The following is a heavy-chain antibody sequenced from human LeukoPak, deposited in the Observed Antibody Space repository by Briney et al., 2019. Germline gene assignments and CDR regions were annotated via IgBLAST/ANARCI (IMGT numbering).Heavy chain of an antibody. D-gene: IGHD6-19*01. CDR1: GYSFTNYW. Sequence: GESLKISCESSGYSFTNYWIGWVRQMPGKGLEWMGIIYPSDSDTRYSPSFQGQVTISPDKSISTAYLQWNSLKASDTAMYYCARLGWYIDYWGQGTLVTVSS. CDR2: IYPSDSDT. V-gene: IGHV5-51*01. J-gene: IGHJ4*02. CDR3: ARLGWYIDY.